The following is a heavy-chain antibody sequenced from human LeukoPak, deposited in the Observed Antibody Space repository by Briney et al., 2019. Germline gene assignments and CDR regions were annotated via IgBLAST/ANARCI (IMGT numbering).Heavy chain of an antibody. CDR3: ARTAAAGYTGAFDI. D-gene: IGHD6-13*01. Sequence: ASVKVSCKASGYTFTSYYIHWVRQAPGQGLEWMAIINPSVDSTTYAQKFQDRVTMTRDTSTSTVYMELSSLRSEDTAVYYCARTAAAGYTGAFDIWGQGTIVTVSS. CDR2: INPSVDST. CDR1: GYTFTSYY. J-gene: IGHJ3*02. V-gene: IGHV1-46*01.